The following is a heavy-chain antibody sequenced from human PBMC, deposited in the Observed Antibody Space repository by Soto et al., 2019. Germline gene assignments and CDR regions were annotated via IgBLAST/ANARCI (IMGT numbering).Heavy chain of an antibody. V-gene: IGHV3-21*01. Sequence: GGSLRLSCAVSGFYFNNYGINWVRQPPGKGLEWVSSVSKSDYTYYSDSVRGRFTISRDNAKNSESLQMNSLRAEDTAVYYCAREDSIIIPAVSDFWGQGTLVTVSS. CDR2: VSKSDYT. J-gene: IGHJ4*02. D-gene: IGHD2-2*01. CDR3: AREDSIIIPAVSDF. CDR1: GFYFNNYG.